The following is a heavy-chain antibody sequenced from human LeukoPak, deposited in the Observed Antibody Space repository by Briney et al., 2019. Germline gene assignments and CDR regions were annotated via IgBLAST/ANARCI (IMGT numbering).Heavy chain of an antibody. V-gene: IGHV3-7*01. Sequence: GGSLRLSCAASGFTFSSYWMSWVRQAPGKGLEWVANIKQDGSEKYYVDSVKGRFTISRDNAKNSLYLQMNSLRDEDTAVYYCARDQHYDSSGYYSTDYWGQGTLVTVSS. CDR2: IKQDGSEK. J-gene: IGHJ4*02. CDR1: GFTFSSYW. D-gene: IGHD3-22*01. CDR3: ARDQHYDSSGYYSTDY.